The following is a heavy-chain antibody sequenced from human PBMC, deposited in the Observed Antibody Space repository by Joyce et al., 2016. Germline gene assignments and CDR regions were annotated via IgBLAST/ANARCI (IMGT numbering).Heavy chain of an antibody. V-gene: IGHV5-10-1*01. CDR3: ARHSPIVVVPAVGDAFDI. J-gene: IGHJ3*02. D-gene: IGHD2-2*01. CDR2: IDPSDSYT. CDR1: GYSFTSYW. Sequence: EVQLAQSGAEVKKPGESLRIYCKGSGYSFTSYWISWVRQMPGKGLEWMGRIDPSDSYTNYSPSFQGDVTISADKSISTAYLQWSSLKASDTAMYYCARHSPIVVVPAVGDAFDIWGQGTMVTVSA.